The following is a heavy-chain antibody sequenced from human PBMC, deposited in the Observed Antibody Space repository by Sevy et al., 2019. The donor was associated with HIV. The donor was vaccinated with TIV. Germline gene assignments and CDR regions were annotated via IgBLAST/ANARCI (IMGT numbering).Heavy chain of an antibody. D-gene: IGHD2-15*01. CDR2: IRSKAYGGTT. CDR1: GFTFGDYA. V-gene: IGHV3-49*03. Sequence: GGSLRLSCTTSGFTFGDYAMSWFRQAPGKWLEWVGFIRSKAYGGTTEYAASVKGRFTISRDDSKSIAYLQMNSLKTEDTAVYYCSSACSGGSCRYYWGQGTLVTVSS. CDR3: SSACSGGSCRYY. J-gene: IGHJ4*02.